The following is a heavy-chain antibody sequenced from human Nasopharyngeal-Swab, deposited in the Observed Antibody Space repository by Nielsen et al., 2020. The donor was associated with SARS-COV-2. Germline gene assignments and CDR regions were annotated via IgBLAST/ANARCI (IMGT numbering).Heavy chain of an antibody. V-gene: IGHV4-4*02. D-gene: IGHD3-3*01. J-gene: IGHJ5*02. CDR3: VRTEWFNLWFDP. Sequence: VRQAPGKGLEWFGEIYHSGSTNYNPSLKSRVTISVDTSKNQFSLKLSSVTAADTAVYYCVRTEWFNLWFDPWGQGTLVTVSS. CDR2: IYHSGST.